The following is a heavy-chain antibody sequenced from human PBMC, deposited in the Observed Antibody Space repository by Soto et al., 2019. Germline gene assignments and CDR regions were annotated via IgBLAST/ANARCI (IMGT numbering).Heavy chain of an antibody. V-gene: IGHV5-51*01. CDR2: IYPGDSDT. D-gene: IGHD1-1*01. Sequence: PGESLKISCKGSGYSFTSYWIGWVLQMPGKGLEWMGIIYPGDSDTRYSPPFQGQVTISADKSISTAYLQWSSLKASDTAVYYCVRHLAGDGYNLEDLWGQGTLVTVSS. J-gene: IGHJ4*02. CDR1: GYSFTSYW. CDR3: VRHLAGDGYNLEDL.